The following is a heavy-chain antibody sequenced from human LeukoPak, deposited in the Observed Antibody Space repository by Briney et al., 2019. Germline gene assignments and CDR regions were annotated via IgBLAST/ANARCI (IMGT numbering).Heavy chain of an antibody. J-gene: IGHJ4*02. CDR2: MFHTGST. CDR1: ADSITRYY. CDR3: ASGGYSSSSFDY. V-gene: IGHV4-59*01. Sequence: SETLSLTCSVSADSITRYYLSWIRQPPGKGLEWIGYMFHTGSTSYNPSLKSRVTISVDTSKNQFSLKLSSVTAADTAVYYCASGGYSSSSFDYWGQGTLVTVSS. D-gene: IGHD6-6*01.